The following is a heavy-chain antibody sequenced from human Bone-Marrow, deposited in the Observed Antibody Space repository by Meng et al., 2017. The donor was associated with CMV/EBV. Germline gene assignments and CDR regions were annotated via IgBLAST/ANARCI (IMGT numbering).Heavy chain of an antibody. D-gene: IGHD4-11*01. V-gene: IGHV4-59*01. CDR1: GGFISTYY. J-gene: IGHJ5*02. CDR2: IYYSGST. Sequence: SETLSLTCNVSGGFISTYYWSWIRRSPGKGLEWIGYIYYSGSTNYNPSLKSRVTISVDTSKNQFSLKLSSVTAADTAVYYCARVPGAIFDYSNVPGWFEPWGQGTLVTVSS. CDR3: ARVPGAIFDYSNVPGWFEP.